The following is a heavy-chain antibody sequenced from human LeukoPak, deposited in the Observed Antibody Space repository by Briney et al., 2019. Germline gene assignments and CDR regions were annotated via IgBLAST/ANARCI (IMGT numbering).Heavy chain of an antibody. Sequence: SQTLSLTCTVSGGSISSGGYYWSWIRQHPGKGLEWIWYIYYSGSTYYNPSLKSQVTISVDTSKNQFSLKLSSVTAADTAVYYCARGYSGYDFRFDPWGQGTLVTVSS. CDR3: ARGYSGYDFRFDP. D-gene: IGHD5-12*01. CDR2: IYYSGST. J-gene: IGHJ5*02. CDR1: GGSISSGGYY. V-gene: IGHV4-31*01.